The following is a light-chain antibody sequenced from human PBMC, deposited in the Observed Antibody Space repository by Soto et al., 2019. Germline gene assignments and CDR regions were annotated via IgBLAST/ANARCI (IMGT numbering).Light chain of an antibody. V-gene: IGLV1-40*01. Sequence: QSVLTQPPSVSGAPGQRVTISCTGSSSNIGAGYDVHWYQQLPGTAPKLLIYSNYKRPSGVPDRFSGSKSGTSASLAITGLQAEDEADYYCPSYDNSLSGLFVFGTGTKLTVL. CDR1: SSNIGAGYD. J-gene: IGLJ1*01. CDR2: SNY. CDR3: PSYDNSLSGLFV.